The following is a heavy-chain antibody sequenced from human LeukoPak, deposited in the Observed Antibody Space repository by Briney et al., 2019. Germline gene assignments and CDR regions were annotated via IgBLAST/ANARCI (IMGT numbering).Heavy chain of an antibody. CDR3: ARDRIYGSGSDHFDY. Sequence: SETLSLTCTVSGYSIRSGYYWGWIRQPPGKGLEWIGSIYHSGGTYYNPSLKSRVTISVDTSKYQFSLKLSSVTAADTAVYYCARDRIYGSGSDHFDYWGQGTLVTVSS. D-gene: IGHD3-10*01. CDR2: IYHSGGT. V-gene: IGHV4-38-2*02. CDR1: GYSIRSGYY. J-gene: IGHJ4*02.